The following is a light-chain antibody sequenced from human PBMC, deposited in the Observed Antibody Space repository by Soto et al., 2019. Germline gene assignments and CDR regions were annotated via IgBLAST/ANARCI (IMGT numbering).Light chain of an antibody. CDR3: LLSYSAVLV. CDR2: DTS. CDR1: SGTVTSGHY. Sequence: QAVVTQEPSLTVSPGGTVTLTCGSSSGTVTSGHYPYWFQQKPGQAPRTLIYDTSDKHSWTPARFSGSLIGGKAALTLSGAQPEDEAEYYCLLSYSAVLVFGGGTKVTVL. V-gene: IGLV7-46*01. J-gene: IGLJ3*02.